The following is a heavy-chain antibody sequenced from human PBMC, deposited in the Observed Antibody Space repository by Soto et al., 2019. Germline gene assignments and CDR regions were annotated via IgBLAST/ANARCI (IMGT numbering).Heavy chain of an antibody. V-gene: IGHV5-51*01. CDR3: ARHVDGYNYHYYGMDV. CDR1: GYSFTSYW. CDR2: IYPGDSDT. Sequence: GESLKISCKGSGYSFTSYWIGWVRQMPGKGLEWMGIIYPGDSDTRYSPSFQGQVTISADKSISTAYLQWSSLKASDTAMYYCARHVDGYNYHYYGMDVWGQGTTVTVSS. J-gene: IGHJ6*02. D-gene: IGHD5-12*01.